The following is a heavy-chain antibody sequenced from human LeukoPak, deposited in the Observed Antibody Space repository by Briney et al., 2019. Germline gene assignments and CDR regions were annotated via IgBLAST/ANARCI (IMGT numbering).Heavy chain of an antibody. D-gene: IGHD4-17*01. CDR1: GYTFTGYY. J-gene: IGHJ4*02. Sequence: ASVKVSCKASGYTFTGYYMHWVRQAPGQGLEWMGWINPNSGGTNYAQKFQGRVTMTRDTSISTAYMELSRLRSDDTAVYYCARAVTTDVLVSSHGFDYWGQGTLVTVSS. CDR3: ARAVTTDVLVSSHGFDY. V-gene: IGHV1-2*02. CDR2: INPNSGGT.